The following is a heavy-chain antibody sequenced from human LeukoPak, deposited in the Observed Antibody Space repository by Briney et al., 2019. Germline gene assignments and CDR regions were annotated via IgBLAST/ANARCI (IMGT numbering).Heavy chain of an antibody. D-gene: IGHD3-16*01. CDR2: IYYSGST. Sequence: PSETLSLTCTVSGGSINNYYWSWIRQPPGKGLEWIAYIYYSGSTSYNPSLKSRVTVSVDTSKNQFSLKLSSVTAADTAVYYCARGGGWDLGSFDIWGQGIMVTVSS. CDR1: GGSINNYY. J-gene: IGHJ3*02. V-gene: IGHV4-59*01. CDR3: ARGGGWDLGSFDI.